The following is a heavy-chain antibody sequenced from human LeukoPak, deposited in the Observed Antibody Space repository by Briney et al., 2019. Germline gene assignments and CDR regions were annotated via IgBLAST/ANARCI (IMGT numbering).Heavy chain of an antibody. V-gene: IGHV3-7*03. J-gene: IGHJ4*02. Sequence: PGGSLRLSCVESGFTFRSPWMAWLRQAPEKGLEWVANINEDGSQKYYLGSVTGRFTISRDNAKNSPYLQMNSLSAEDTAMYYCARDGGWHRFDYWGQGTLVIVSS. CDR2: INEDGSQK. CDR1: GFTFRSPW. CDR3: ARDGGWHRFDY. D-gene: IGHD6-19*01.